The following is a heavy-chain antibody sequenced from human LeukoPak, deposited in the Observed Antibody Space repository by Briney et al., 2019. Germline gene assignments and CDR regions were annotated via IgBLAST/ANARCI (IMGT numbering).Heavy chain of an antibody. J-gene: IGHJ4*02. V-gene: IGHV1-2*02. Sequence: ASVKVSCKASGYTFSDNDMHWVRQAPGQGLEWMGWINPKSGVTNYVQKFQGRVTMTRDTSISTTYMELSRLRFDDTAVYYCARTSSFDYWGQGTLVTVSP. CDR2: INPKSGVT. CDR3: ARTSSFDY. CDR1: GYTFSDND.